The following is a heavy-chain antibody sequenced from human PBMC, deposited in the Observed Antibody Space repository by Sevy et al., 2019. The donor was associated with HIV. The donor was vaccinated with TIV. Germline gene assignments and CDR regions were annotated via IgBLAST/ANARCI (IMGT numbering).Heavy chain of an antibody. CDR1: GFTFSSYA. V-gene: IGHV3-30*04. D-gene: IGHD3-3*01. J-gene: IGHJ3*02. Sequence: GGSLRLSCAASGFTFSSYAMHWVRQAPGKGLEWVAVISYDGSNKYYVDSVKGRFTISRDNSKNTLYLQMNSLRAEDTAVYYCARDRVRFLEWSYDAFDIWGQGTMVTVSS. CDR3: ARDRVRFLEWSYDAFDI. CDR2: ISYDGSNK.